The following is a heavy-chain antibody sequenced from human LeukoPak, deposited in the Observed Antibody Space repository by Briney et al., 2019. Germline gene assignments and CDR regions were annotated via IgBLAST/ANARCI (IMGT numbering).Heavy chain of an antibody. D-gene: IGHD5-18*01. Sequence: GGSLRLSCAASGFTFSNYWMSWVRQAPGKGLGWVANINQDGSGKYYVDSVKGRFAISRDNANNSLYLQMNGLRAEDTAVYYCATDSFSYGHDDAFDIWGQGTLVTVSS. J-gene: IGHJ3*02. CDR1: GFTFSNYW. V-gene: IGHV3-7*04. CDR2: INQDGSGK. CDR3: ATDSFSYGHDDAFDI.